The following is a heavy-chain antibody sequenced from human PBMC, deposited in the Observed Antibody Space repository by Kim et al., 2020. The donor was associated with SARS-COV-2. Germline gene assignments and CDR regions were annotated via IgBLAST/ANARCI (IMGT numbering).Heavy chain of an antibody. V-gene: IGHV4-34*01. Sequence: SETLSLTCAVYGGSFSGYYWSWIRQPPGKGLEWIGEINHSGSTNYNPSLKSRVTISVDTSKNQFSLKLSSVTAADTAVYYCAREGLWFGELPYGMDVWGQGTTVTVSS. CDR2: INHSGST. J-gene: IGHJ6*02. CDR1: GGSFSGYY. CDR3: AREGLWFGELPYGMDV. D-gene: IGHD3-10*01.